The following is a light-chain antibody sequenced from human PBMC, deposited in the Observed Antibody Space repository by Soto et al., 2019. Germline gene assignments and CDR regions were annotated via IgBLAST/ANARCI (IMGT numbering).Light chain of an antibody. CDR1: QSVSGY. Sequence: EIVMTQSPGTLSVFPGERVTLSCRASQSVSGYLDWFQQKPGQAPRLLIYGASSRATGIPDRFSGSGSGTDFTLTISRLEPEDFAVYYCQQYGSSRWTFGQGTKVDIK. CDR3: QQYGSSRWT. J-gene: IGKJ1*01. V-gene: IGKV3-20*01. CDR2: GAS.